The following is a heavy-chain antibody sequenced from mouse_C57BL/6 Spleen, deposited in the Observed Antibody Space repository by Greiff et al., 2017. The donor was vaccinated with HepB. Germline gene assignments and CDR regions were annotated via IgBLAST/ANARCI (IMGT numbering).Heavy chain of an antibody. CDR2: INYDGSST. Sequence: EVKLVESEGGLVQPGSSMKLSCTASGFTFSDYYMAWVRQVPEKGLEWVANINYDGSSTYYLDSLKSRFIISRDNAKNILYLQMSSLKSEDTATYYCAREGSSYDYFDYWGQGTTLTVSS. D-gene: IGHD1-1*01. CDR1: GFTFSDYY. J-gene: IGHJ2*01. V-gene: IGHV5-16*01. CDR3: AREGSSYDYFDY.